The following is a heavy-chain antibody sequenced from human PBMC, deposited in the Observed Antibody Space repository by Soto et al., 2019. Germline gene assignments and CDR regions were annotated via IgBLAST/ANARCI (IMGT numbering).Heavy chain of an antibody. J-gene: IGHJ4*02. CDR1: GGTFSSYA. CDR3: ARDRGRTDQLLPRD. V-gene: IGHV1-69*13. CDR2: IIPIFGTA. D-gene: IGHD2-15*01. Sequence: GASVKVSCKASGGTFSSYAISWVRQAPGQGLEWMGGIIPIFGTANYAQKFQGRVTITADESTSTAYMELSSLRSVDTAVYYCARDRGRTDQLLPRDWGQGTLVTVSS.